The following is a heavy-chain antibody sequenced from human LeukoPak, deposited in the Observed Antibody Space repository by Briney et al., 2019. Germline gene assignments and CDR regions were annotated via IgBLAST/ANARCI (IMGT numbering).Heavy chain of an antibody. CDR1: GFTFSSYG. CDR2: ISYDGSNK. D-gene: IGHD3-22*01. J-gene: IGHJ6*02. Sequence: GGSLRLSCAASGFTFSSYGMHWVRQAPGKGLEWVAVISYDGSNKYYADSMKGRFTISRDNSKNTLYRQMNSLRAEDTAVYYCAKGFGGLLPWGMDVWGQGTTVTVSS. V-gene: IGHV3-30*18. CDR3: AKGFGGLLPWGMDV.